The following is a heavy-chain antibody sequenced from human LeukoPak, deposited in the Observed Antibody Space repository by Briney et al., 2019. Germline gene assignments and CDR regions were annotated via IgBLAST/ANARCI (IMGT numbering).Heavy chain of an antibody. D-gene: IGHD6-6*01. CDR2: IYYSGST. V-gene: IGHV4-39*01. Sequence: SETLSLTCTVSGGSISSSSYYWGWIRQPPGKGLEWIGSIYYSGSTYYNPSLKSRVTISVDTSKNQFSLKLSSVTAADTAVYYCARRDLCSSSDYWGQGTLVTVSS. J-gene: IGHJ4*02. CDR3: ARRDLCSSSDY. CDR1: GGSISSSSYY.